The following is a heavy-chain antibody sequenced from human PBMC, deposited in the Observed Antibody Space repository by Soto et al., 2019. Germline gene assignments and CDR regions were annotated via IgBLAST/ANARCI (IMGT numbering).Heavy chain of an antibody. D-gene: IGHD6-19*01. CDR1: GGSFSGYY. Sequence: SETLSLTCAVYGGSFSGYYWSWIRQPPGKGLEWIGEINHSGSTNYNPSLKSRVTISVDTSKNQFSLKLSSVTAADTAVYYCARGPLVAVDRYYYYAMDVWGHGTTVTVSS. CDR3: ARGPLVAVDRYYYYAMDV. J-gene: IGHJ6*02. V-gene: IGHV4-34*01. CDR2: INHSGST.